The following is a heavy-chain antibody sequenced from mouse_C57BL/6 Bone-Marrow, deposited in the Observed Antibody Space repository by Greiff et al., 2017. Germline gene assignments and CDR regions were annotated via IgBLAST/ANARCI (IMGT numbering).Heavy chain of an antibody. CDR3: ARLGVLYSMDY. CDR1: GYTFTNYW. Sequence: VQLVESGAELVRPGTSVKMSCKASGYTFTNYWIGWAKQRPGHGLEWIGDIYPGGGYTNYNEKFKGKATLTADKSSSTAYMQFSSLTSEDSAIYYCARLGVLYSMDYWGQGTSVTVSS. V-gene: IGHV1-63*01. CDR2: IYPGGGYT. J-gene: IGHJ4*01.